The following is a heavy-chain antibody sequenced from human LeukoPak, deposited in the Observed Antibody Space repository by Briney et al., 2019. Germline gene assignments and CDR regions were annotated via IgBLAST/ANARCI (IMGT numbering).Heavy chain of an antibody. D-gene: IGHD3-22*01. CDR3: TRHRDYYDT. J-gene: IGHJ4*02. CDR2: IYDSGSA. V-gene: IGHV4-59*08. Sequence: SETLSLTCTVPGGSINSNFYTWIRQPPGKGLEWIGNIYDSGSAKYNPSLKSRVTISGDTSKNQVSLKLTSVTAADTAVYFCTRHRDYYDTWGPGTLVTVSS. CDR1: GGSINSNF.